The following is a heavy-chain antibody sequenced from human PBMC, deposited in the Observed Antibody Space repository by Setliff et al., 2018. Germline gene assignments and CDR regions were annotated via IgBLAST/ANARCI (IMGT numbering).Heavy chain of an antibody. J-gene: IGHJ3*02. V-gene: IGHV5-51*01. D-gene: IGHD1-26*01. CDR3: ARVGPLTDDAFDI. CDR2: IYPADSDT. Sequence: GESLTISCNGSGYTFTNYWIAWVRQMPGKGLEYMGIIYPADSDTTYSPSFQGQVTISADKSINTAYLQWSSLKASDTAIYYCARVGPLTDDAFDIWGQGTMVTVSS. CDR1: GYTFTNYW.